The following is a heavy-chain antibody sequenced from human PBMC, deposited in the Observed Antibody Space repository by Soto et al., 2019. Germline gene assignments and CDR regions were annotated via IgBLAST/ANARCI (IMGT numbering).Heavy chain of an antibody. V-gene: IGHV4-39*01. CDR1: GGSSSSSSYY. CDR3: ARHAVHSRGFPAY. CDR2: IYYSGST. D-gene: IGHD6-19*01. J-gene: IGHJ4*02. Sequence: PSETLALTCTVSGGSSSSSSYYWGWIRQPPGKGLEWIGSIYYSGSTYYNPSLKSRVTISVDTSKNQFSLKLSSVTAADTAVYYCARHAVHSRGFPAYWGQGTLVPVSS.